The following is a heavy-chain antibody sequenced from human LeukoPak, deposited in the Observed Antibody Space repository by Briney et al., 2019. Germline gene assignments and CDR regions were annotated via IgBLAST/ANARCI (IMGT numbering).Heavy chain of an antibody. CDR3: AKLIAAAGTGF. CDR2: ISSDGVNK. D-gene: IGHD6-13*01. Sequence: PGGSLRLSCAASGFTFSSFGMHWVRQAPGKGLEWVAVISSDGVNKYSADSVKGRFTISRDNSKNTLYLQMNSLRAEDTAIFYCAKLIAAAGTGFWGQGTLVTVSS. J-gene: IGHJ4*02. CDR1: GFTFSSFG. V-gene: IGHV3-30*18.